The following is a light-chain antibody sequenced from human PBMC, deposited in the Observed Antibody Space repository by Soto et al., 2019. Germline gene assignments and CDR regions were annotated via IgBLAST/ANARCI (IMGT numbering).Light chain of an antibody. V-gene: IGKV3-11*01. Sequence: EIVLTQSPGTLSLSPAERATHSCRATQSVSSHLGWYQQKPGQAPRLLIYDASNRVTGIPARFSGSGSGTDFTLTISSLEPQDFAVYYCQQRSNWPITFGQGTRLEIK. CDR1: QSVSSH. CDR3: QQRSNWPIT. CDR2: DAS. J-gene: IGKJ5*01.